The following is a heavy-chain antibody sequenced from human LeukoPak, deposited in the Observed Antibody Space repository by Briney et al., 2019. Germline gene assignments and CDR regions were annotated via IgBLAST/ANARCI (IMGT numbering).Heavy chain of an antibody. V-gene: IGHV1-2*02. CDR3: ARGGITIFGVVIIFHDY. Sequence: GASVKVSCKASGYTFTGYYMHWVRQAPGQGLEWMGWINPNSGGTNYAQKFQGRVTMTRDTSISTAYMELSRLRSDDTAVYYCARGGITIFGVVIIFHDYWGQGTLVTVSS. J-gene: IGHJ4*02. D-gene: IGHD3-3*01. CDR2: INPNSGGT. CDR1: GYTFTGYY.